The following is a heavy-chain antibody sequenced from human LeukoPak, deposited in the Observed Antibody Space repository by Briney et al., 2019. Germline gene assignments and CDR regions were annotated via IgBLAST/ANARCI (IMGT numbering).Heavy chain of an antibody. CDR2: SYYNGNTNT. Sequence: PSETLSLTCTVSGVSISTYYWSWLRQSPGRGLEWIGYSYYNGNTNTNYNPSLKSRVTISVDTSKNQFTLELNSVTAADTAVYYCARDRDHTHGRYFAYWGQGALVTVSS. CDR1: GVSISTYY. J-gene: IGHJ4*02. CDR3: ARDRDHTHGRYFAY. D-gene: IGHD1-14*01. V-gene: IGHV4-59*01.